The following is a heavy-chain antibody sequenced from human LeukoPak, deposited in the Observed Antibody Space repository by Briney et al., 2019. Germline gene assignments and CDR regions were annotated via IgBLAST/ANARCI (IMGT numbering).Heavy chain of an antibody. J-gene: IGHJ4*02. CDR2: ISWNSGSI. CDR3: APLLRYFD. V-gene: IGHV3-9*01. Sequence: GRSLRLSCAASGFTFDDYAMHWVRQAPGKDLEWVSGISWNSGSIGYADSVKGRFTISRDNAKNSLYLQMNSLRAEDTALYYCAPLLRYFDWGQGTLVTVSS. D-gene: IGHD3-9*01. CDR1: GFTFDDYA.